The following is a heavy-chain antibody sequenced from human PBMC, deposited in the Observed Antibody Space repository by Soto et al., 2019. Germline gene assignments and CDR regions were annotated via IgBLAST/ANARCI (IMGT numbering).Heavy chain of an antibody. Sequence: QVQLVESGGGVVQPGRSRRLSCVASGFTFSHYGMHWVRQAPGKGLEWVALIWNVGTNENYVDSVKGRFTISRDNSKNTLYLQLKTMRAEETSVYYCARDLPDGDIWKSLYTLWGQGTLVTVSS. D-gene: IGHD3-3*01. CDR3: ARDLPDGDIWKSLYTL. CDR2: IWNVGTNE. V-gene: IGHV3-33*01. CDR1: GFTFSHYG. J-gene: IGHJ4*02.